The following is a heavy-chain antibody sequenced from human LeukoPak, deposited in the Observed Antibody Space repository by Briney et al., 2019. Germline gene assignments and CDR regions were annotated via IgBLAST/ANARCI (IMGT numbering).Heavy chain of an antibody. J-gene: IGHJ4*02. Sequence: GASVKASCKASGYTFTGYYMHWVRQAPGQGLEWMGWINPNGGGTNYAQKFQGWVTMTRDTSISTAYMELSRLRSDDTAVYYCARMFAGGWLFDYWGQGTLVTVSS. CDR2: INPNGGGT. D-gene: IGHD6-19*01. CDR3: ARMFAGGWLFDY. V-gene: IGHV1-2*04. CDR1: GYTFTGYY.